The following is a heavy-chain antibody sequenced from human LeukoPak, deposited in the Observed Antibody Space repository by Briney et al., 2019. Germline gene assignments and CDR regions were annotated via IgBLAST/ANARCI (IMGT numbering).Heavy chain of an antibody. CDR2: IIPIFGTA. J-gene: IGHJ5*02. CDR1: GGTFSSYA. CDR3: ARSGYCSGGSCNWFDP. D-gene: IGHD2-15*01. Sequence: ASVKVSCKASGGTFSSYAISWVRQAPGQGLEWMGGIIPIFGTANYAQKFQGRVTITADKSTSTAYMELSSLRSDDTAVYYCARSGYCSGGSCNWFDPWGQGTLVTVSS. V-gene: IGHV1-69*06.